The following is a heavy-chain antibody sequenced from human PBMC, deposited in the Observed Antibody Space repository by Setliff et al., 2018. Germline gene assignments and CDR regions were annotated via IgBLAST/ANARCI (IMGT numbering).Heavy chain of an antibody. CDR3: AKECDYYGSGSRVFDY. V-gene: IGHV3-23*01. J-gene: IGHJ4*02. D-gene: IGHD3-10*01. CDR2: ISGSGST. CDR1: GFRFSDLY. Sequence: GGSLRLSCAASGFRFSDLYMTWVRQVPGKGLEWVSAISGSGSTYYADSVKGRFTISRDNSKNTLYLQMNSLGAEDTAVYYCAKECDYYGSGSRVFDYWGQGTLVTVSS.